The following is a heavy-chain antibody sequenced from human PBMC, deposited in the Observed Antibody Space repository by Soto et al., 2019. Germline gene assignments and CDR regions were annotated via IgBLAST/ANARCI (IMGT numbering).Heavy chain of an antibody. Sequence: SETLSPTCAVYGGSFSGYYWSWIRQPPGKGLEWIGEINHSGSTNYNPSLKSRVTISVDTSKNQFSLKLSSVTAADTAVYYCARGPRIQYSSSNRYFDYWGQGTLVTVSS. CDR1: GGSFSGYY. J-gene: IGHJ4*02. D-gene: IGHD6-6*01. CDR2: INHSGST. V-gene: IGHV4-34*01. CDR3: ARGPRIQYSSSNRYFDY.